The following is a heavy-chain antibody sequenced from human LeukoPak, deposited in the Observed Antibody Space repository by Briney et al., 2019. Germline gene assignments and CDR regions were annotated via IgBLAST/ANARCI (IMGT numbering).Heavy chain of an antibody. V-gene: IGHV4-39*01. CDR1: GGSISSSGYY. J-gene: IGHJ4*02. Sequence: SETLSLTCTVSGGSISSSGYYWGWIRQPPGKGLEWIGSIYYSGSTYYNPSLKSRVTISVDTSKNQFSLKLSSVTAADTAVYYCARLLIAFGGVIVNWGQGTLVPVSS. CDR3: ARLLIAFGGVIVN. D-gene: IGHD3-16*02. CDR2: IYYSGST.